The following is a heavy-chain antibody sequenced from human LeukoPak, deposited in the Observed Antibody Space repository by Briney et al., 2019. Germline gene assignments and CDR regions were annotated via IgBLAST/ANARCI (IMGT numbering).Heavy chain of an antibody. CDR1: GYTFTTYY. CDR2: INPSGGST. V-gene: IGHV1-46*01. CDR3: ARDLGGSYQDY. Sequence: SVNVSCKASGYTFTTYYMHWVRQAPGQGFEWMGIINPSGGSTNYAQKFQGRVTMTKDTSTSTVYMQLSSLRSDDTAVYYCARDLGGSYQDYWGEGTVVSVSS. J-gene: IGHJ4*02. D-gene: IGHD1-26*01.